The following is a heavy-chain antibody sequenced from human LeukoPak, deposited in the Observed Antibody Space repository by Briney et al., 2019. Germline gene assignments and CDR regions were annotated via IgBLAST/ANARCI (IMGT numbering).Heavy chain of an antibody. J-gene: IGHJ3*02. V-gene: IGHV4-4*07. CDR3: ARLITRMGDFDI. D-gene: IGHD3-16*01. Sequence: SSETLSLTCTVSGGSISSYYWSWIRKPAGKGLEWIWRIYTSGSTNYNPSLKSRVTISVAKSKNQFSLKLSSVTAADTAVYYCARLITRMGDFDIWGQGTMVTVSS. CDR1: GGSISSYY. CDR2: IYTSGST.